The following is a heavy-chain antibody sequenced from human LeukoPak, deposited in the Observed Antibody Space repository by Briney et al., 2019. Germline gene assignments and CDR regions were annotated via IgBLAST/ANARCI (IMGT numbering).Heavy chain of an antibody. CDR3: ARDLYAEWYSGSYYASNYYMDV. V-gene: IGHV1-18*01. CDR2: ISAYNGNT. CDR1: GYTFTSYG. D-gene: IGHD1-26*01. Sequence: ASVKVSCKASGYTFTSYGISWVRQAPGQGLEWMGWISAYNGNTNYAQKLQGRVTMTTDTSTSTAYMELRSLRSDDTAVYYCARDLYAEWYSGSYYASNYYMDVWGKGTTVTVSS. J-gene: IGHJ6*03.